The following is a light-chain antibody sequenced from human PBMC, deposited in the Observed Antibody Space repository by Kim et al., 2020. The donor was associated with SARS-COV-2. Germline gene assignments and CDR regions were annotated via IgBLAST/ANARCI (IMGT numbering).Light chain of an antibody. CDR1: SSDGGGYNY. CDR2: EVT. J-gene: IGLJ3*02. Sequence: QSVTISCTGTSSDGGGYNYVSWYQQHPGKAPKRLISEVTKRPSGVPDRFSGSKYANTASLTVSGLQAEDEADYYCSSYAPSTRHWLFGGGTQLTVL. V-gene: IGLV2-8*01. CDR3: SSYAPSTRHWL.